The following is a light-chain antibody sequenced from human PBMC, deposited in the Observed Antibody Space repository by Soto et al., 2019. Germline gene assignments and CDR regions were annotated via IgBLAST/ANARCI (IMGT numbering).Light chain of an antibody. Sequence: QSVLTQAPSASVSPGQSVTISCTGTSSDVGGYNFVSWFQQHPGKAPKLMIYEVTERPSGVPDRFSGSKSGNTASLTVSGLQAEDEADYYCSSYAGSNNYVFGTGTKVTVL. CDR2: EVT. J-gene: IGLJ1*01. CDR3: SSYAGSNNYV. V-gene: IGLV2-8*01. CDR1: SSDVGGYNF.